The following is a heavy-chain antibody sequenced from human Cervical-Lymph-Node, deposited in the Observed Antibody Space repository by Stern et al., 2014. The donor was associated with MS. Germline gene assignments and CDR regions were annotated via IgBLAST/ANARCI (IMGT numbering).Heavy chain of an antibody. CDR2: IYESGST. Sequence: VQLVESGSGLVKPSQTLSLTCAVSGGTISNGNYAWSWIRQPPGKGLEWIGDIYESGSTFYNPSLKSRFPLSLDRSKNQSSLKLRSVTAADTAVYFCARSVNYFDSSAYIWGQGTMVTVSS. V-gene: IGHV4-30-2*01. J-gene: IGHJ3*02. CDR3: ARSVNYFDSSAYI. D-gene: IGHD3-22*01. CDR1: GGTISNGNYA.